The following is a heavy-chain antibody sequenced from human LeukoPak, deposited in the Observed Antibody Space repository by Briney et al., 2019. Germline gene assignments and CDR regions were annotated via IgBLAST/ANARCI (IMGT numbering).Heavy chain of an antibody. Sequence: SETLSLTCAIYGGSFSGYYWSWIRQPPGKGLEWMGEINHSGSTNYNPSLKSRVTISVDPSKNQFSLKLSSVTAADTAVYYCARASQRGGYSYGYKGGFDYWGQGTLVTVSS. D-gene: IGHD5-18*01. V-gene: IGHV4-34*01. CDR3: ARASQRGGYSYGYKGGFDY. CDR2: INHSGST. CDR1: GGSFSGYY. J-gene: IGHJ4*02.